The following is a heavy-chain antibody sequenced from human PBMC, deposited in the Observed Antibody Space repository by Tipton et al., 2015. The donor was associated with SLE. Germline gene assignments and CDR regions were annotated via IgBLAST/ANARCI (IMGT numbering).Heavy chain of an antibody. CDR1: GFSISSSSYT. J-gene: IGHJ5*02. Sequence: TLSLTCTVSGFSISSSSYTWGWIRQPPGKGLEWIGTIHYSGTTYYNPSLRSRVTISVDTSKNQFSLKLSSVTAADTAVYYCARLPAGFPNWFDPSGQGTLVTVSS. V-gene: IGHV4-39*01. D-gene: IGHD5-18*01. CDR2: IHYSGTT. CDR3: ARLPAGFPNWFDP.